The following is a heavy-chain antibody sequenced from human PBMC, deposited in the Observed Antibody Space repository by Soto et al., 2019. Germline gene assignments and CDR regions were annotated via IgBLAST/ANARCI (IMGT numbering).Heavy chain of an antibody. CDR2: ISYDGSNK. J-gene: IGHJ4*02. Sequence: QVQLVESGGGVVQPGRSLRLSCAASGFTFSSYAMHWVRQAPGKGLEWVAVISYDGSNKYYADSVKGRFTISRDNSKNTLYLQMNSLRAEDTAVYYCARESDTAMAIDYWGQGTLVTVSS. V-gene: IGHV3-30-3*01. D-gene: IGHD5-18*01. CDR1: GFTFSSYA. CDR3: ARESDTAMAIDY.